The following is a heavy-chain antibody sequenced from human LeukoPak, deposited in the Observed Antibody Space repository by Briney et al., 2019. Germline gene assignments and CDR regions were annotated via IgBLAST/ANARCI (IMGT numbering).Heavy chain of an antibody. D-gene: IGHD6-13*01. V-gene: IGHV3-64*01. J-gene: IGHJ4*02. CDR3: AREGSSWSFDY. CDR2: ISSNGSST. Sequence: GGSLRLSCAASGFTFSSYAMHWVRQAPGKGLEYVSAISSNGSSTYYANSVKGRFTISRDNSKNTLYLQMGSPRAEDMAVYYCAREGSSWSFDYWGQGTLVTVSS. CDR1: GFTFSSYA.